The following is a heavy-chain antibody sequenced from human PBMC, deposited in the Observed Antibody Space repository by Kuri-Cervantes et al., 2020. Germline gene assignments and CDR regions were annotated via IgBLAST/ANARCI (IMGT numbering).Heavy chain of an antibody. CDR3: AREAVAGLGANWFDP. D-gene: IGHD6-19*01. Sequence: ASVKVSCKASGYTFTGYYMHGVLQAPGQGLEWMGWLNPNSGGKNYVQKFQGRVTMTRDTYISTAYMELSRLRSDDTAVDYCAREAVAGLGANWFDPWGHGTLVTVSS. V-gene: IGHV1-2*02. CDR1: GYTFTGYY. CDR2: LNPNSGGK. J-gene: IGHJ5*02.